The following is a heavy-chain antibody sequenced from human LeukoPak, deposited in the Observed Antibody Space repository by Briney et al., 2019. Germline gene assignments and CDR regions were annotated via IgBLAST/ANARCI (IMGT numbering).Heavy chain of an antibody. CDR2: IYPGDSDT. Sequence: GESLKISCKGSGYSFTSYWIGWVRQMPGKGLEWMGIIYPGDSDTRYSPSFQGQVTISADKSISTAYLQWSSLKASDTAMYYCARRSLGRDSSSWGFDPWGQGTLVTVSS. D-gene: IGHD6-13*01. V-gene: IGHV5-51*01. CDR1: GYSFTSYW. J-gene: IGHJ5*02. CDR3: ARRSLGRDSSSWGFDP.